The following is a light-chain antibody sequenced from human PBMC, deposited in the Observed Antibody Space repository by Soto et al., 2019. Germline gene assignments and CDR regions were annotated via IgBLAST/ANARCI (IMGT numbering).Light chain of an antibody. CDR3: MQALQTPRT. J-gene: IGKJ1*01. CDR1: QSLLHSNGYNY. V-gene: IGKV2-28*01. Sequence: DIVMTQSPLSLPVTPGEPASISWRSSQSLLHSNGYNYLDWYLQKPGQSPQLLIYLGSNRASGVPDRFSGSGSGTDFTLIISRVEAEDVGVYYCMQALQTPRTFGQGTKVEIK. CDR2: LGS.